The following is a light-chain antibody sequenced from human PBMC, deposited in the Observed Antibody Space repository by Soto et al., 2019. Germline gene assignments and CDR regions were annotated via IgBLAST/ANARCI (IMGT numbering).Light chain of an antibody. V-gene: IGKV1-39*01. J-gene: IGKJ2*01. CDR3: QQSYSIPPEYT. CDR2: AAS. Sequence: DIQMTQSPSSLSASVGDRVTITCRAGQSISTYLNWYQQKPGRAPKLLIFAASNLQSGVPSRFSGSGSGTDFTLTISSLQPGDSATYFCQQSYSIPPEYTFGQGTKLEIK. CDR1: QSISTY.